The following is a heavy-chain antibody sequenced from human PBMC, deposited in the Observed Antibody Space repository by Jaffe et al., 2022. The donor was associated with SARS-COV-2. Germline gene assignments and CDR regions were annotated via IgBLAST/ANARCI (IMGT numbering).Heavy chain of an antibody. J-gene: IGHJ5*02. CDR3: VRDGASCTSTTCYDPIKFDP. D-gene: IGHD2-2*01. V-gene: IGHV3-30*04. CDR1: GFTFTSYP. Sequence: QAQLVESGGGVVQPGRSLRLSCAASGFTFTSYPIHWVRQAPGKGLEWVAVISNDGNNKYYADSVKGRFTISRDNPKSTVHVQMNSLRAEDTAVYYCVRDGASCTSTTCYDPIKFDPWGQGTLVTVSS. CDR2: ISNDGNNK.